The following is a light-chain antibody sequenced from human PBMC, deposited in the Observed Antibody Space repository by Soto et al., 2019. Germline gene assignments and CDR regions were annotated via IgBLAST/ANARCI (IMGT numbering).Light chain of an antibody. CDR3: FSYAGSNTNV. Sequence: QSVLTQPRSVSGPPGQSVTISCTETSSDVGGYKYVSWYQQHPGKAPKLMIYDVSRRPSGVPYRFSGSKSGNTASLTISGLQAEDEADYYCFSYAGSNTNVFGTGTKLTVL. J-gene: IGLJ1*01. CDR2: DVS. CDR1: SSDVGGYKY. V-gene: IGLV2-11*01.